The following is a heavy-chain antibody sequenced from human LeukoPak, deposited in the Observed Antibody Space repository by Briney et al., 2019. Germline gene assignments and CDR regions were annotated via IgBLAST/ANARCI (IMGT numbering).Heavy chain of an antibody. CDR2: IYTSGST. CDR3: ARDLSLRLPHYYYYMDV. D-gene: IGHD5-12*01. V-gene: IGHV4-4*07. Sequence: SETLSLTCTVSGGSISSDYWSWIRQPAGKGLVWIGRIYTSGSTNYNPSLKSRVTMSVDTSKNQFSLKLSSVTAADTAVYYCARDLSLRLPHYYYYMDVWGKGTTVTVSS. CDR1: GGSISSDY. J-gene: IGHJ6*03.